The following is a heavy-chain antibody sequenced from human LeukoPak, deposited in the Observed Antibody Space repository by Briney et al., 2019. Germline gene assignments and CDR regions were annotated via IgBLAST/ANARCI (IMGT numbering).Heavy chain of an antibody. J-gene: IGHJ4*02. Sequence: SETLSLTCAVYGGSFSGYYWSWIRQPPGKGLEWIGEINHSGSTNYNPSLKSRVTISVDTSKNQFSLKLSSVTAADTAVYYCAGHRERQSFDYWGQGTLVTVSS. CDR2: INHSGST. V-gene: IGHV4-34*01. CDR1: GGSFSGYY. CDR3: AGHRERQSFDY.